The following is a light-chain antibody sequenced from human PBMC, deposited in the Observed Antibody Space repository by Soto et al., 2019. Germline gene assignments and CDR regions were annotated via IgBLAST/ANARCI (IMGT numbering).Light chain of an antibody. CDR2: AAS. CDR1: QSVSGRY. Sequence: EIVLTQSPGTLSLSPGERATLSCRASQSVSGRYLAWYQQKPGQAPRLLIYAASTRATDIPARFSGSGSGTEFTLTISNLQSEDFVVYYCQQYGSSPPSSTFGQGTRLEIK. CDR3: QQYGSSPPSST. V-gene: IGKV3-20*01. J-gene: IGKJ5*01.